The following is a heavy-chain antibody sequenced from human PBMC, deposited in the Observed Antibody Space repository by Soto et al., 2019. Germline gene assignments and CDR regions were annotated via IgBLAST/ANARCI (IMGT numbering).Heavy chain of an antibody. J-gene: IGHJ6*02. V-gene: IGHV1-69*01. CDR1: GDTFSSYA. D-gene: IGHD3-22*01. Sequence: QVQLVQSGAEVKKPGSSVKVSCKASGDTFSSYAISWVRQAPGQGLEWMGGIIPIFGTANYAQKFQGRVTITADESTSTAYMELSSLRSEDTAVYYCARDGSGYRSRASPMYVCGQGTTVTVSS. CDR3: ARDGSGYRSRASPMYV. CDR2: IIPIFGTA.